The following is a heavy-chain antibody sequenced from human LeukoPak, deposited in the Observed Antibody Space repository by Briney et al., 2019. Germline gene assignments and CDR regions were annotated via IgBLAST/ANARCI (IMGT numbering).Heavy chain of an antibody. CDR1: GFTFSDAW. J-gene: IGHJ4*02. Sequence: GGPLRLSCAASGFTFSDAWMSWVRQPPGKGLEWVGCIKSKTDGGTTDYAAPVTGRFTISRDDSKNTLYLQMNSLKIEDTAVYYCARYYGDSGSQYYFDYWGQGTLVTVSS. CDR2: IKSKTDGGTT. D-gene: IGHD3-22*01. V-gene: IGHV3-15*01. CDR3: ARYYGDSGSQYYFDY.